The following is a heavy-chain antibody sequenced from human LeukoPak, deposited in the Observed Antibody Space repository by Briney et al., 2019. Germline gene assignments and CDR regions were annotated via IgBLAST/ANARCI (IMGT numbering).Heavy chain of an antibody. D-gene: IGHD3-10*01. CDR2: IYTSGST. CDR1: GDSISSHY. Sequence: SETLSLTCTVPGDSISSHYWSSVRQPAGKGLERIGRIYTSGSTDYNPALKSRVTMSVDTPKNQFSLKLSSVTAADTAVYYCARDSGTTGEVKFDPWGQGTLVTVSS. V-gene: IGHV4-4*07. CDR3: ARDSGTTGEVKFDP. J-gene: IGHJ5*02.